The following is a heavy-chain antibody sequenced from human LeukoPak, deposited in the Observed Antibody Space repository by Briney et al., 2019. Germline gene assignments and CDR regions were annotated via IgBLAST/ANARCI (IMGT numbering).Heavy chain of an antibody. Sequence: SETLSLTCTVSGASMTTYYWSWIRQPPGKGLEWVAYIYSSGSTNYNPSLKSRLTISIDTSKKQFSLKMSSVTAADTALYYCVRLPAARLISGAFDIWGQGTMVTVSS. J-gene: IGHJ3*02. V-gene: IGHV4-59*01. D-gene: IGHD1-20*01. CDR3: VRLPAARLISGAFDI. CDR2: IYSSGST. CDR1: GASMTTYY.